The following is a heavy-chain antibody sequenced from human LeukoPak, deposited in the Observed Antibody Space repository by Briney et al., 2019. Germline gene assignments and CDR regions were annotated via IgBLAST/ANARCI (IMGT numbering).Heavy chain of an antibody. J-gene: IGHJ5*02. CDR2: IYYSGST. Sequence: PSQTLSLTCTVSGGSISSGDYYWSWIRQPPGKGLEWTGYIYYSGSTYSNPSLKSRVTISVDTSKNRFSLKLSSVTAADTAVYYCARGVLVVPAAPNWFDPWGQGTLVTVSS. CDR3: ARGVLVVPAAPNWFDP. CDR1: GGSISSGDYY. D-gene: IGHD2-2*01. V-gene: IGHV4-30-4*01.